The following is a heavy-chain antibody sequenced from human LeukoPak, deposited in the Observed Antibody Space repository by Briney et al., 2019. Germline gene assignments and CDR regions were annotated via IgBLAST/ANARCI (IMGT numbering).Heavy chain of an antibody. CDR2: INPNSGGT. Sequence: ASVKVSCKASGYTFTGYHMHWVRQAPGQGLEWMGWINPNSGGTNYAQKFQGRVTMTRDTSISTAYMELSRLRSDDTAVYYCARVGHCSSTSCYRLRIPKSDYYYYYMDVWGKGTTVTVSS. CDR3: ARVGHCSSTSCYRLRIPKSDYYYYYMDV. J-gene: IGHJ6*03. CDR1: GYTFTGYH. D-gene: IGHD2-2*01. V-gene: IGHV1-2*02.